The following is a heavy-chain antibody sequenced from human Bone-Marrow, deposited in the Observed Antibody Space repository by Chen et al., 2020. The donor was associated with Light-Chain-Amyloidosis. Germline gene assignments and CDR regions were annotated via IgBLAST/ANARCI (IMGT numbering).Heavy chain of an antibody. V-gene: IGHV4-38-2*01. CDR3: ARAGANSYGFYFDL. CDR2: IYHSGST. J-gene: IGHJ2*01. CDR1: GYSISSGYY. D-gene: IGHD5-18*01. Sequence: QVQLQESGPGLVKPSETLSLTCAVSGYSISSGYYWGWIRQPPGKGLEWIGSIYHSGSTYYNPSLKSRVTISVDTSKNQFSLKLSSVTAADTAVYYCARAGANSYGFYFDLWGRGTLVTVSS.